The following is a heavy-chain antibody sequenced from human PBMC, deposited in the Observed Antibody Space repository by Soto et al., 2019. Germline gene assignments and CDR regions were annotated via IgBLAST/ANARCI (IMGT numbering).Heavy chain of an antibody. CDR2: VYYSGST. J-gene: IGHJ4*02. CDR3: ATGNAWRILLAY. V-gene: IGHV4-31*11. Sequence: ASETLSLTCAVSGGSISSGGYSWSWIRQPPGKGLEWIGHVYYSGSTYYNPSLKSRVSISLDTSNNQFSLWLTSVTAADSAVYYCATGNAWRILLAYWGQGALVTVSS. D-gene: IGHD2-15*01. CDR1: GGSISSGGYS.